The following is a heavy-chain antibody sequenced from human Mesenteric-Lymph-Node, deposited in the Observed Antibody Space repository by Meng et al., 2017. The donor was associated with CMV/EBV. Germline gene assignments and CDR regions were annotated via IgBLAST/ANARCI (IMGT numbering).Heavy chain of an antibody. V-gene: IGHV1-18*01. CDR1: GYTFTTYG. CDR3: AREGELAARRYYYYYGMDV. D-gene: IGHD6-6*01. J-gene: IGHJ6*02. CDR2: ISTYNGNA. Sequence: ASVKVSCKASGYTFTTYGINWVRQAPGQGLEWMGWISTYNGNADYAQKLQGRVTMTTDTSTSTAYMELRSLRSDDTAMYYCAREGELAARRYYYYYGMDVWGQGTTVTVSS.